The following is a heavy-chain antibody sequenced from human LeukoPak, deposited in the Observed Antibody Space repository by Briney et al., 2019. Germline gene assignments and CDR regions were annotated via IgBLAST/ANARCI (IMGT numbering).Heavy chain of an antibody. Sequence: PSGTLSLTCTVSGGSISSSSYYWGWIRQPPGKGLEWIGSIYYSGSTYYNPSLKSRVTISVDTSKNQFSLKLSSVTAADTAVYYCARTHTYYDVRRFDPWGQGTLVTVSS. D-gene: IGHD3-22*01. CDR3: ARTHTYYDVRRFDP. V-gene: IGHV4-39*07. CDR1: GGSISSSSYY. J-gene: IGHJ5*02. CDR2: IYYSGST.